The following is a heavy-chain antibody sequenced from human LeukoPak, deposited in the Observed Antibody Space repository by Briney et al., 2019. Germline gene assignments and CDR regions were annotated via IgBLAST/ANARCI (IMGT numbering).Heavy chain of an antibody. CDR1: GFTFDDYA. CDR2: ISGDGGRT. J-gene: IGHJ4*02. V-gene: IGHV3-43*02. CDR3: AKDIGGLSYAADY. Sequence: GSLRLSCAASGFTFDDYAMHWVRQAPGKGLEWVSLISGDGGRTYYADSVKGRFTISRDNSKNSMYLQMSSLRTEDTALFYCAKDIGGLSYAADYWGQGTLVTVSS. D-gene: IGHD2-2*01.